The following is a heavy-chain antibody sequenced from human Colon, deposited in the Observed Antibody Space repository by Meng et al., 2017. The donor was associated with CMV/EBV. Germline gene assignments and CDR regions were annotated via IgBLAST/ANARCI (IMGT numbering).Heavy chain of an antibody. CDR3: VRDTKWLNWFAP. CDR2: VYYTGYT. CDR1: GDSIRRDDYY. J-gene: IGHJ5*02. Sequence: SETLSLTCTVSGDSIRRDDYYWGWVRQSPGKGLEWIGIVYYTGYTTFNPSLQSRFNISLDTSKNQFHLKVKSVTAADTAVYYCVRDTKWLNWFAPWGQGTLVTVSS. D-gene: IGHD5-12*01. V-gene: IGHV4-39*06.